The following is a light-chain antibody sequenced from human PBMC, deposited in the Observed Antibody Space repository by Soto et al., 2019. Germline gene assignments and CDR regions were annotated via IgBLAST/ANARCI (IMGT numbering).Light chain of an antibody. CDR3: QQYNNWPPWT. CDR1: QSVSSN. J-gene: IGKJ1*01. V-gene: IGKV3-15*01. CDR2: GAS. Sequence: EILMTQSPATLSVSPGARATLSCRASQSVSSNLAWYQQKPGQAPRLLIYGASTRATGIPARFSGSGSGTEFTLTISSLQSEYFAVYYCQQYNNWPPWTFGQGTKVEIK.